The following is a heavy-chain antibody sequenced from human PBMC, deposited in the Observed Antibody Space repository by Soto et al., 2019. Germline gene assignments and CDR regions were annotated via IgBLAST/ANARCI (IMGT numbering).Heavy chain of an antibody. J-gene: IGHJ5*02. D-gene: IGHD6-13*01. Sequence: SVKVSCKASGGTFSSYAISWVRQAPGQGLEWMGGIIPIFGTANYAQKFQGRVTITADESTSTAYMELSSLRSEDTAVYYCARARVAKLEAAAGPRGRWFDPWGQGTLVTVS. V-gene: IGHV1-69*13. CDR1: GGTFSSYA. CDR3: ARARVAKLEAAAGPRGRWFDP. CDR2: IIPIFGTA.